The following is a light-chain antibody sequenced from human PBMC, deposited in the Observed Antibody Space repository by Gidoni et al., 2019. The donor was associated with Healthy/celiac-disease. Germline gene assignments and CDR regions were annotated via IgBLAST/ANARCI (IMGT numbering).Light chain of an antibody. CDR2: GAS. V-gene: IGKV3-20*01. CDR3: QQYGSSAS. CDR1: QSVSSSY. J-gene: IGKJ4*01. Sequence: EIVFTQSPGTLSLSPGERATLSCRASQSVSSSYLAWYQQKPGQAPRRLIYGASSRATGSPDRFSGSGSGTDFTLTISRLEPEDFAVYYCQQYGSSASFXGXTKVEIK.